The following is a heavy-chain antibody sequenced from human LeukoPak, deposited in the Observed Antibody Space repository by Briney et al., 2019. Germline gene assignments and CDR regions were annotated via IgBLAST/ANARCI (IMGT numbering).Heavy chain of an antibody. Sequence: GGSLSRSCAASGFTFSSYAMGRVGQAPGIGLEWVSAISGSGGSTYYADSVKGRFTISRDNSKNTLYLQMNSLRAEDTAVYYCAKGYYDSSGYWPVAFDIWGQGTMVTVSS. V-gene: IGHV3-23*01. CDR1: GFTFSSYA. J-gene: IGHJ3*02. CDR2: ISGSGGST. CDR3: AKGYYDSSGYWPVAFDI. D-gene: IGHD3-22*01.